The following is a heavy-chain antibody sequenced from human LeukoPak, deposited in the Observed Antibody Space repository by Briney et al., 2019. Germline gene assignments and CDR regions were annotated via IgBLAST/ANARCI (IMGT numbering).Heavy chain of an antibody. J-gene: IGHJ4*02. CDR2: INPSGGST. CDR3: ASSALCIAARLPYDY. V-gene: IGHV1-46*01. CDR1: GYTFTSYY. Sequence: ASVKVSCKASGYTFTSYYIHWVRQAPGQRLEGMGIINPSGGSTSYAQEFQGRGTMTRDTSTSTVYMELSSLGSDDTAVDYCASSALCIAARLPYDYWGQGNLVTVSS. D-gene: IGHD6-6*01.